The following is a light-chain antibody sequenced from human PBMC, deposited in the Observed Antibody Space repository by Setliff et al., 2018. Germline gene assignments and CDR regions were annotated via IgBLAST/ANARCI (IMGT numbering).Light chain of an antibody. J-gene: IGLJ1*01. Sequence: QSALPQPASVSGSPGQSISISCTGTRRDVGSFNLVSWYQHRPGKAPQVIIFDVSDRPSGVSNRFSGSKSGDTAYLTISGLQAEDEANYFCSSYAGLTTGIFGAGTKVTVL. CDR1: RRDVGSFNL. CDR2: DVS. V-gene: IGLV2-23*02. CDR3: SSYAGLTTGI.